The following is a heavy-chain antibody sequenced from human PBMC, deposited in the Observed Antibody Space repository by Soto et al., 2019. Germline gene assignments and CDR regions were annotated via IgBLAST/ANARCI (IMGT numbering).Heavy chain of an antibody. CDR1: GASFSGCY. D-gene: IGHD3-10*01. CDR2: INDSGSS. J-gene: IGHJ4*02. Sequence: PETLSHPCVVYGASFSGCYWTWIRQPPGKGLEWVGEINDSGSSNYNPSLKSRVTISIDTSKKQFSLKLSSVTAADTAVYYCARNYYGSGSYYLSFAYWGQGTQVT. CDR3: ARNYYGSGSYYLSFAY. V-gene: IGHV4-34*01.